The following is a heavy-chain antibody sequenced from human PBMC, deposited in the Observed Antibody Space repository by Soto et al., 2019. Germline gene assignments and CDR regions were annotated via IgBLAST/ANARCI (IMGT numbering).Heavy chain of an antibody. CDR1: GFTFSSYS. Sequence: GGSLRLSCAASGFTFSSYSMNWVRQAPGKGLEWVSSISSSSSYIYFADSVKGRFTISRDNAKNSLYLQMNSLRAEDTAVYYCARDELRFLEWSSLYYMDVWGKGTTVTVSS. CDR3: ARDELRFLEWSSLYYMDV. CDR2: ISSSSSYI. V-gene: IGHV3-21*01. J-gene: IGHJ6*03. D-gene: IGHD3-3*01.